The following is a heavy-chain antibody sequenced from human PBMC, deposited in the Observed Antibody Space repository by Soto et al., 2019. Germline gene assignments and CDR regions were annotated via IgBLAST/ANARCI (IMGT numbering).Heavy chain of an antibody. CDR1: GFSFSDSA. CDR2: IGSKGQNYAT. J-gene: IGHJ5*02. D-gene: IGHD1-26*01. V-gene: IGHV3-73*02. Sequence: EVQLVESGGGLVQPGGSLKLSCAASGFSFSDSAMHWVRQASGKGLEWVGRIGSKGQNYATTYAASVKGRFIISTDESKNTAHLQLNSLKTEDTAVYYCTKYSGTSSAPAALGQGTLVTVSS. CDR3: TKYSGTSSAPAA.